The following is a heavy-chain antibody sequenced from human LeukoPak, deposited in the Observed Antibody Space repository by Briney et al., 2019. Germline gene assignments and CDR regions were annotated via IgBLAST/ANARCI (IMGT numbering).Heavy chain of an antibody. D-gene: IGHD3-22*01. CDR1: GYTFTGYY. CDR2: INPNSGGT. J-gene: IGHJ3*02. CDR3: ARDGSITMIPFDI. V-gene: IGHV1-2*06. Sequence: ASVKVSCKASGYTFTGYYMHWVRQAPGQGLEWMGRINPNSGGTNCAQKFQGRVTMTRDTSISTAYMELSRPRSDDTAVYYCARDGSITMIPFDIWGQGTMVTVSS.